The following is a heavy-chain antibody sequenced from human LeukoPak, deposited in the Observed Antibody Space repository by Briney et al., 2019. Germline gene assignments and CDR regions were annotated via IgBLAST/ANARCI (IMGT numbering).Heavy chain of an antibody. J-gene: IGHJ4*02. CDR1: GYTFTSYY. V-gene: IGHV1-46*01. CDR3: ARASKRELTSIHFDY. Sequence: VASVKVSCKASGYTFTSYYIYWVRQAPGQGLEWMGIIICSGGSTDYAQKFQGRVTMTRDTSISTAYMELSRLRSDDTAVYYCARASKRELTSIHFDYWGQGTLVTVSS. CDR2: IICSGGST. D-gene: IGHD1-26*01.